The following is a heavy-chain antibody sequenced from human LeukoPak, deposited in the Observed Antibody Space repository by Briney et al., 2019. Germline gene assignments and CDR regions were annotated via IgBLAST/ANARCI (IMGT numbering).Heavy chain of an antibody. CDR3: ARLGGLLYGSGRYYRDNWFDP. D-gene: IGHD3-10*01. CDR1: GGSISSYY. Sequence: SETLSLTCTVSGGSISSYYWSWIRQPPGKGLEWIGYIYYSGSTNYNPSLKSRVTISVDTSKNQFSLKLSSVTAADTAVYYCARLGGLLYGSGRYYRDNWFDPWGQGTLVTVSS. CDR2: IYYSGST. V-gene: IGHV4-59*08. J-gene: IGHJ5*02.